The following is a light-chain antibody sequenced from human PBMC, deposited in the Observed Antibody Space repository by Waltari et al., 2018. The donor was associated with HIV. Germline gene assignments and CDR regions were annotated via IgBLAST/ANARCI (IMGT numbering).Light chain of an antibody. Sequence: DIQLTQSPSFLSASVGDRVTVACRASQDISDFLAGYQQKPGTAPRLLIYDASTLYSGVPSRFRGSGSGTEFTLTISSLQPEDFVSYYCQQLHTFPLTFGGGTKV. J-gene: IGKJ4*01. CDR3: QQLHTFPLT. CDR1: QDISDF. CDR2: DAS. V-gene: IGKV1-9*01.